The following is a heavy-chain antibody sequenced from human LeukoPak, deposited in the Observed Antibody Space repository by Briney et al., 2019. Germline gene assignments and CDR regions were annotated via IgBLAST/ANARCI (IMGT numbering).Heavy chain of an antibody. CDR1: GFSLSTDW. D-gene: IGHD2-2*01. V-gene: IGHV3-7*05. CDR3: ARGGWYQLP. J-gene: IGHJ4*02. Sequence: GGSLRLSCAASGFSLSTDWMSWGRQAPGKGPEWVANIKQDGSVKNYVDSVKGRFTISRDNGRNSLYLQMNSLRAEDTAVYYCARGGWYQLPWGQGTLVTISS. CDR2: IKQDGSVK.